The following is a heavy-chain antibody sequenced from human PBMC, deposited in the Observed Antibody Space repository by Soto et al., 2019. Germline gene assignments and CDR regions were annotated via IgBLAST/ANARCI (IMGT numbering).Heavy chain of an antibody. CDR1: GFTFSSYA. D-gene: IGHD3-22*01. CDR2: ISGSGVST. CDR3: AKEGDGSGYVNYYYYGMDV. V-gene: IGHV3-23*01. Sequence: GGSLRLSCAASGFTFSSYAMSWVRQAPGKGLEWVSAISGSGVSTYYADSVKGRFTISRDNSKNTLYLKLNSLRAEDTAVFYCAKEGDGSGYVNYYYYGMDVWGQGTTVTVPS. J-gene: IGHJ6*02.